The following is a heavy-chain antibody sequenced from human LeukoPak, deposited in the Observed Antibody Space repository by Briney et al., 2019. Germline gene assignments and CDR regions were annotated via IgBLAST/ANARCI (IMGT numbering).Heavy chain of an antibody. J-gene: IGHJ4*02. D-gene: IGHD3-3*01. V-gene: IGHV3-30*02. CDR3: AKDLPTYAFWSGPIDY. Sequence: GGSLRLSCTASGFNFGIYGMHWVRQAPGKGLEWVAVMWDDGTNEYYVESVKGRFTISRDNSKNTLYLQMNSLRAEDTAVYYCAKDLPTYAFWSGPIDYWGQGTLVTVSS. CDR2: MWDDGTNE. CDR1: GFNFGIYG.